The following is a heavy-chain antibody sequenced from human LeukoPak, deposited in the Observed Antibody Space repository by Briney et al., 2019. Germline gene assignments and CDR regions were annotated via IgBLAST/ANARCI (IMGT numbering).Heavy chain of an antibody. V-gene: IGHV1-69*04. CDR1: GGTFSSYA. D-gene: IGHD5-18*01. CDR2: IIPILGIA. Sequence: SVKVSCKASGGTFSSYAISWVRQAPGQGLEWMGRIIPILGIANYAQKFQGRVTITADKSTSTAYMELSSLRSEDTAVYYCARYPQYGYGTTHQYGMDVWGQGTTVTASS. J-gene: IGHJ6*02. CDR3: ARYPQYGYGTTHQYGMDV.